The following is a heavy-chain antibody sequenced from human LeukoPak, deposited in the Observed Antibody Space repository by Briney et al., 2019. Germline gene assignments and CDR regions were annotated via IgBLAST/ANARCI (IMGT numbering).Heavy chain of an antibody. J-gene: IGHJ3*02. D-gene: IGHD2-2*01. CDR3: AKGLIVVVPAAYDAFDI. CDR1: GFTFSSYE. V-gene: IGHV3-23*01. Sequence: GGSLRLSCAGSGFTFSSYEMNWVRQAPGKGLEWVSAISGSGGSTYYADSVKGRFTISRDNSKNTLYLQMNSLRAEDTAVYYCAKGLIVVVPAAYDAFDIWGQGTMVTVSS. CDR2: ISGSGGST.